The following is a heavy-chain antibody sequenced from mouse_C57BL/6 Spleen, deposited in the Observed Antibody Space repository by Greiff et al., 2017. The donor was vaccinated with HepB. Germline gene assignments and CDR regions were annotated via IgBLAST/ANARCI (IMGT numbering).Heavy chain of an antibody. V-gene: IGHV1-39*01. CDR2: INPNYGTT. CDR3: ARKDYYGSSYVDY. J-gene: IGHJ2*01. CDR1: GYSFTDYN. Sequence: VHVKQSGPELVKPGASVKISCKASGYSFTDYNMNWVKQSNGKSLEWIGVINPNYGTTSYNQKFKGKATLTVDQSSSTAYMQLNSLTSEDSAVYYCARKDYYGSSYVDYWGQGTTLTVSS. D-gene: IGHD1-1*01.